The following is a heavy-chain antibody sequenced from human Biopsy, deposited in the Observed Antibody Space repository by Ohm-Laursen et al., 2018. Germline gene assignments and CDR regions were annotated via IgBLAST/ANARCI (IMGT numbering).Heavy chain of an antibody. CDR1: GFTFSSSA. CDR2: IVVGSGHT. J-gene: IGHJ6*02. CDR3: AATSTLYYYYYAMDV. Sequence: SVKVSCNASGFTFSSSAVQWVRQARGQRLEWIGWIVVGSGHTNYAQKFQERVTITRGMSTSTAYMELTSLRSEDTAVYYCAATSTLYYYYYAMDVWDQGTTITVSS. V-gene: IGHV1-58*01.